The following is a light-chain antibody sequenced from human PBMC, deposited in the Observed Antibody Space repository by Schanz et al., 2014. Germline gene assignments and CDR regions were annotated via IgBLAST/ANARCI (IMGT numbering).Light chain of an antibody. CDR3: QQYGSALPYG. V-gene: IGKV3-20*01. CDR2: GAS. Sequence: DIVLTQSPGTLSLSPGERATLSCRASQSVGSNYLAWYQQTPGQAPRLLISGASSRATGIPDRFSGSGSGTDFTLTISRLEPEDFAVYYCQQYGSALPYGFGQGTKVEIK. J-gene: IGKJ2*03. CDR1: QSVGSNY.